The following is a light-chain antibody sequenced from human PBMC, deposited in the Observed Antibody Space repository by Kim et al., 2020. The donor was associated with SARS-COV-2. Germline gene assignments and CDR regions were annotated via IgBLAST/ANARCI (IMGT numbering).Light chain of an antibody. J-gene: IGKJ2*01. CDR2: GAS. Sequence: PRERATLSCSAAQRVSSSYLAWYQQKPGQAPRLLIYGASSRATGIPDRFGGSGSGTDFTLTISRLEPEDFAVYYCQQYGSSPLYTFGQGTKLEI. CDR1: QRVSSSY. CDR3: QQYGSSPLYT. V-gene: IGKV3-20*01.